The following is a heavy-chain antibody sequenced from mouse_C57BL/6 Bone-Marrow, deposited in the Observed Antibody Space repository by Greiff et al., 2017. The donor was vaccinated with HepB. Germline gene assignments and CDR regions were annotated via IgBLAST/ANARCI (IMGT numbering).Heavy chain of an antibody. D-gene: IGHD1-1*01. V-gene: IGHV1-64*01. CDR2: IHPNSGST. CDR1: GYTFTSYW. Sequence: QVQLQQPGAELVKPGASVKLSCKASGYTFTSYWMHWVKQRPGQGLEWIGMIHPNSGSTNYNEKFKSKATLTVDKSSSTAYMQLSSLTSEDSAVYYCAREGYYGSRSFAYWGQVTLVTVSA. J-gene: IGHJ3*01. CDR3: AREGYYGSRSFAY.